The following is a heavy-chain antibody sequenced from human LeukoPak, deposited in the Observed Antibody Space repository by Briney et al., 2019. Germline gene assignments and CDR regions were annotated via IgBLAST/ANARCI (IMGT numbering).Heavy chain of an antibody. CDR2: INPSGGST. D-gene: IGHD3-10*01. J-gene: IGHJ6*02. CDR3: ARAMFDSGSSTANSGYYYYGMDV. CDR1: GYTFTSYY. V-gene: IGHV1-46*01. Sequence: ASVKVSCKASGYTFTSYYMHWVRQAPGQGLEWMGIINPSGGSTSYARKFQGRVTITADESTSTVYMELSSLRSDDTAVYYCARAMFDSGSSTANSGYYYYGMDVWGQGTTVTVSS.